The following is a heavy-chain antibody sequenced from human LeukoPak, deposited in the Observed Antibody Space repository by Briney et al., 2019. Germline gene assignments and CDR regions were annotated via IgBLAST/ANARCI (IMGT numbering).Heavy chain of an antibody. J-gene: IGHJ2*01. CDR1: GGSFSGYH. V-gene: IGHV4-34*01. CDR2: INHSGST. CDR3: ARGTGSYRDWYFDL. D-gene: IGHD1-26*01. Sequence: SETLSLTCAVYGGSFSGYHWSWIRQPPGKGLEWIGEINHSGSTNYNPSLKSRVTISVDTSKNQFSLKLSSVTAADTAVYYCARGTGSYRDWYFDLWGRGTLVTVSS.